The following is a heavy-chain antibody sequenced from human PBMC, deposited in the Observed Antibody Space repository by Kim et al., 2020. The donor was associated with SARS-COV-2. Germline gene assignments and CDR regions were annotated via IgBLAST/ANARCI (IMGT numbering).Heavy chain of an antibody. V-gene: IGHV3-23*01. Sequence: GGSLRLSCAASGFTFSSYTMTWVRQAPGKGLEWVSGISGSGSTTNYADSVKGRFTISRDNSKSTLYLQMNSLRAKDTAVYYCAKKLASGYYPFDYWGQGTLVTVSS. D-gene: IGHD3-22*01. CDR2: ISGSGSTT. J-gene: IGHJ4*02. CDR3: AKKLASGYYPFDY. CDR1: GFTFSSYT.